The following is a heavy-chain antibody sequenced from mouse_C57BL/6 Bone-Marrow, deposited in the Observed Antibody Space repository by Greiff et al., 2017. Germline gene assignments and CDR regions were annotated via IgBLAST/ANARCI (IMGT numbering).Heavy chain of an antibody. CDR2: IYPRSGNT. CDR3: ARRRGFGWFAY. J-gene: IGHJ3*01. V-gene: IGHV1-81*01. CDR1: GYTFTSYG. Sequence: QVQLQQSGAELARPGASVKLSCKASGYTFTSYGISWVKQRTGQGLEWIGEIYPRSGNTYYNEKFKGKDTLTADKSSSTAYMELRSLTSEDSAVYFCARRRGFGWFAYWGQGTLVTVSA.